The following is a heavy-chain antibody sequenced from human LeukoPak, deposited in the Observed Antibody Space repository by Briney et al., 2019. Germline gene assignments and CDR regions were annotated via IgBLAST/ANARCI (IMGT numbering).Heavy chain of an antibody. CDR1: GFTFSSYS. V-gene: IGHV3-21*04. CDR2: ISSSSSYI. Sequence: GGSLRLSCAASGFTFSSYSMNWVRQAPGKGLEWVSSISSSSSYIYYADSVKGRFTISRDNAKNSLYLQMNSLRAEDTAVYYCARVVSYCSGGSCYFGPHYYYYYYMDVWGKGTTVTVSS. J-gene: IGHJ6*03. D-gene: IGHD2-15*01. CDR3: ARVVSYCSGGSCYFGPHYYYYYYMDV.